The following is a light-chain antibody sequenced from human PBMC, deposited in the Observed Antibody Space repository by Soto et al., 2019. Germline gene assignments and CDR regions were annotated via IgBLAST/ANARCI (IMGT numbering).Light chain of an antibody. J-gene: IGKJ2*01. CDR3: QHYGSSPANT. Sequence: ELVLTQSPGTLSLSPGERATLSCRASQSVKNTYLAWYQKKPGQAPRLLIYGASSRATGIPDRFSGSGSGTDFTLNSSRLEAEDFAVYYCQHYGSSPANTFGQGTKLEIK. CDR2: GAS. V-gene: IGKV3-20*01. CDR1: QSVKNTY.